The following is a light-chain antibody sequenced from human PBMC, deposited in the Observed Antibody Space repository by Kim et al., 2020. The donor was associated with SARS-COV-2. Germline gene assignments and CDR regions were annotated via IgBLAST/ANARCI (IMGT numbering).Light chain of an antibody. CDR1: SSNIGAGYD. CDR3: QSYDSSLSGFNWV. J-gene: IGLJ3*02. V-gene: IGLV1-40*01. CDR2: GNS. Sequence: VTISCTGSSSNIGAGYDVHWYQQLPGTAPKLLIYGNSNRPSGVPDRFSGSKSGTSASLAITGLQAEDEADYYCQSYDSSLSGFNWVFGGWTQLTVL.